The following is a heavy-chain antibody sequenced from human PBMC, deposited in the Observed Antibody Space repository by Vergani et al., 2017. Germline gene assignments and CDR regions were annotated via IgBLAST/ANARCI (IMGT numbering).Heavy chain of an antibody. CDR3: AREGETEQWLAPRGDALDI. J-gene: IGHJ3*02. Sequence: QVQLVQSGAEVKKPGSSVKVSCKASGGTFSSYAISWVRQAPGQGLEWMGGIIPIFGTANYAQKFQGRVTITADESTSTAYMELSSLRAEDTAVYYCAREGETEQWLAPRGDALDIWGQGTMVTVSS. CDR2: IIPIFGTA. CDR1: GGTFSSYA. V-gene: IGHV1-69*01. D-gene: IGHD6-19*01.